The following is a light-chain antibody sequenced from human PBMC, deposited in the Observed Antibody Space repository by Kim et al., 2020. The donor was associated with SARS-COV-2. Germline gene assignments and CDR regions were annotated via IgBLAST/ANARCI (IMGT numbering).Light chain of an antibody. CDR3: LQDHSNPRT. J-gene: IGKJ1*01. CDR1: QAIRNA. V-gene: IGKV1-6*01. Sequence: ASVGDTVTISCRASQAIRNALGWYQQKPGKAPQLLIFAASSIQSGVPSRFSGSGSGTDFTLTITSLQPEDFATYYCLQDHSNPRTFGQGTKVDIK. CDR2: AAS.